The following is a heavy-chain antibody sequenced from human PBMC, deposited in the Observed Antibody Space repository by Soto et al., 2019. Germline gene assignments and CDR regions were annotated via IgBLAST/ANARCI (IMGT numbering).Heavy chain of an antibody. CDR1: RVSISSGVYS. CDR3: AKSESLVPSSTSCYDY. CDR2: IYHSGST. J-gene: IGHJ4*02. D-gene: IGHD2-2*01. V-gene: IGHV4-30-2*01. Sequence: PSESLSLTCAVSRVSISSGVYSWSWIRQPLGKGLEWIGYIYHSGSTYYNPSLKSRVTISRDNSKNTLYLQMNSLRAEDTAVYYCAKSESLVPSSTSCYDYWGQGTLVTVSS.